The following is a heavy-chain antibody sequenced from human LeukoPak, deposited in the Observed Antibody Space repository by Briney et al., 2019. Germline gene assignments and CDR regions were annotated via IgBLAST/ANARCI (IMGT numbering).Heavy chain of an antibody. J-gene: IGHJ4*02. Sequence: GALRVSCAASGDTFSRYAMSWGRQAPGKGLEWVSAISGSGGSTYYADSVKGRFTISRDNSKNTLYLQMNSLRAEDTAVYYCAHYGDYDYWGQGTLVTVSS. D-gene: IGHD4-17*01. CDR3: AHYGDYDY. V-gene: IGHV3-23*01. CDR1: GDTFSRYA. CDR2: ISGSGGST.